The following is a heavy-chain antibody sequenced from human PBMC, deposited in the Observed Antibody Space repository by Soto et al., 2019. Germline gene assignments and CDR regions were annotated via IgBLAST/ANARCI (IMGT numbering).Heavy chain of an antibody. CDR3: ARQSRRSGWYNYYGTDV. V-gene: IGHV5-51*01. J-gene: IGHJ6*02. Sequence: GESLKISCKGSEYSFTSYWIGWVRQMPGKGLEWMGIIYPGDSDTRYSPSFQGQVTISADKSISTAYLQWSSLKASDTAMYYCARQSRRSGWYNYYGTDVWGQGTTVTVSS. D-gene: IGHD6-19*01. CDR2: IYPGDSDT. CDR1: EYSFTSYW.